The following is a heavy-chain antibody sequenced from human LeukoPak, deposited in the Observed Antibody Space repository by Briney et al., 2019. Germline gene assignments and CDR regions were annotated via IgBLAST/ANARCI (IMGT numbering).Heavy chain of an antibody. V-gene: IGHV3-20*04. CDR1: GFTFDDYG. D-gene: IGHD3-10*01. CDR2: INWNGGGT. CDR3: ARARYGSGSYSYYFDY. J-gene: IGHJ4*02. Sequence: PGGSLRLSCAASGFTFDDYGMSWVRQAPGKGLEWVSGINWNGGGTGYADSVKGRFTISRDNAKNSLYLQMNSLRAEDTALYYCARARYGSGSYSYYFDYWGQGTLVTVSS.